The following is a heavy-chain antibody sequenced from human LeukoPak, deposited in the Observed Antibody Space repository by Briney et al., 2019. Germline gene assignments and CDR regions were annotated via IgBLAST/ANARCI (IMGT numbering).Heavy chain of an antibody. CDR3: ARDKGDYDTSGSLFVF. CDR2: IKQDGSEK. CDR1: GFTFSRYW. Sequence: GGSLRLSCAASGFTFSRYWMSWVRQVPRKGLEWVANIKQDGSEKYYVDSVKGRFTISRDNAKNSLYLQMNSLRAEDTAVYYCARDKGDYDTSGSLFVFGGQGTLVTVSS. D-gene: IGHD3-22*01. J-gene: IGHJ4*02. V-gene: IGHV3-7*03.